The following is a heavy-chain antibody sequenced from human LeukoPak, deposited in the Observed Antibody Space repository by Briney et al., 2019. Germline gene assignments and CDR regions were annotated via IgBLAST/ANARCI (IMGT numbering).Heavy chain of an antibody. CDR2: IKQDGSEK. CDR1: GFTFSSNS. V-gene: IGHV3-7*01. D-gene: IGHD3-16*01. CDR3: ARDNPTWGY. Sequence: PWGSLRLSCAASGFTFSSNSMNWVRQAPGKGLEWAASIKQDGSEKDYVDSVKGRFTISRDNAKNSLYLQMNSLRVEDAAVYYCARDNPTWGYWGQGTLVIVSS. J-gene: IGHJ4*02.